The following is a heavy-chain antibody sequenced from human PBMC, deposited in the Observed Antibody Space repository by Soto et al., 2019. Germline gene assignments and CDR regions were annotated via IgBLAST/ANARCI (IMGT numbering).Heavy chain of an antibody. J-gene: IGHJ4*02. CDR1: GGSISSGGYY. Sequence: SETLSLTCTVSGGSISSGGYYWSWIRQHPGKGLEWIGYIYYSGSTYHNPSLKSRVTISVDTSKNQFSLKLSSVTAADTAVYYCARGAGFVPAAPAHFDYWGQGTLVTVSS. V-gene: IGHV4-31*03. D-gene: IGHD2-2*01. CDR3: ARGAGFVPAAPAHFDY. CDR2: IYYSGST.